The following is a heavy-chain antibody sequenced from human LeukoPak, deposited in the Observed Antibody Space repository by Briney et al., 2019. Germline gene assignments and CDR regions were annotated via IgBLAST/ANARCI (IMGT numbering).Heavy chain of an antibody. CDR2: ITTSDGNT. J-gene: IGHJ4*02. CDR3: AKDEEILTPFDY. Sequence: GGSLRLSCAASGFTFSSYAMSWVRQAPGKGLEWVSTITTSDGNTYYADSVKGRFTVSRDNSKNTLYLQMNSLRAEDTAVYYCAKDEEILTPFDYWGQGTLVTVSS. CDR1: GFTFSSYA. V-gene: IGHV3-23*01. D-gene: IGHD2-15*01.